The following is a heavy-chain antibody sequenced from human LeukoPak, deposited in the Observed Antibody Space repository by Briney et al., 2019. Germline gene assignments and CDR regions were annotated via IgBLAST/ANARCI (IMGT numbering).Heavy chain of an antibody. CDR3: ARDPHCSSTNCPFDL. V-gene: IGHV4-34*01. CDR1: GGSFSGHY. D-gene: IGHD2-2*01. Sequence: SETLSLTCAVYGGSFSGHYWSWIRQPPGKGLEWIGEINHSGSTNYNPSLESRVTISVDTSKNHFSLKLSSVTAADTAVYYCARDPHCSSTNCPFDLWGQGTLVIVSS. J-gene: IGHJ4*02. CDR2: INHSGST.